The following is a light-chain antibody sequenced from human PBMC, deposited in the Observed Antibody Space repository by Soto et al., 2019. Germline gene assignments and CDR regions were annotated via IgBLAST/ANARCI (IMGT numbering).Light chain of an antibody. CDR3: QQRSNWPPLT. Sequence: EIVLTQSPATLSLSPGERATLSCRASQSVRSYLAWYQQKPGQAPRLLIYDASNRANGIPARFSGSGSGTDFTRTIPSLEPEDFALYYRQQRSNWPPLTFGGGTKVEIK. J-gene: IGKJ4*01. CDR1: QSVRSY. CDR2: DAS. V-gene: IGKV3-11*01.